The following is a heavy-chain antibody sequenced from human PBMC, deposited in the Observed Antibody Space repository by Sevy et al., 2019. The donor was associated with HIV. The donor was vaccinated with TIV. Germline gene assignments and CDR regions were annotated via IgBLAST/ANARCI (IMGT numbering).Heavy chain of an antibody. Sequence: SETLSLTCTVSGGSISSSSYYWGWIRQPPGKGLEWIGSIYYSGSTYYNPSLKSRVTISVDTSKNQFSLKLSSVTAADTAVYYCARLRSIAARPDPRYCFDYWGQGTLVTVSS. CDR1: GGSISSSSYY. CDR2: IYYSGST. V-gene: IGHV4-39*01. J-gene: IGHJ4*02. D-gene: IGHD6-6*01. CDR3: ARLRSIAARPDPRYCFDY.